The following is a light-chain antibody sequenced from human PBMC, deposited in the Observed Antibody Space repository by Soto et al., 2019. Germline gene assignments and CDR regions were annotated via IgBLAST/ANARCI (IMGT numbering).Light chain of an antibody. CDR3: QQYKDYVYT. J-gene: IGKJ2*01. Sequence: GDRVIITCRASQTVERWMAWYQQKPGKAPKLLISDVSTLERGVPSRFSGSGSATEFTLTISGLQPDDFATHYCQQYKDYVYTFGQGTKVESK. CDR2: DVS. CDR1: QTVERW. V-gene: IGKV1-5*01.